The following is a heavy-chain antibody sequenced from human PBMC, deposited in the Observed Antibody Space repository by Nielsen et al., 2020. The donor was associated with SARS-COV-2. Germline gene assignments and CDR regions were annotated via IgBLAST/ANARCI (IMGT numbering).Heavy chain of an antibody. D-gene: IGHD1-26*01. V-gene: IGHV4-39*01. J-gene: IGHJ4*02. Sequence: GSLRLSCTVSGGSISSSSYYWGWIRQPPGKGLEWIGSIYYSGSTYYNPSHKSRVTISVDTSKNQFSLKLSSVTAADTAVYYCARHDIVGATTGWDYWGQGTLVTVPQ. CDR1: GGSISSSSYY. CDR3: ARHDIVGATTGWDY. CDR2: IYYSGST.